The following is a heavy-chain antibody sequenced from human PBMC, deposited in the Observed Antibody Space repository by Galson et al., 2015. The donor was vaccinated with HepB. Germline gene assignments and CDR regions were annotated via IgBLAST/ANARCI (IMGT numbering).Heavy chain of an antibody. CDR3: VRDVVTIFGVII. J-gene: IGHJ4*02. Sequence: SLRLSCAASGFTFNSYAMSWVRQAPGKGLEWVSAISGTGGNTYSADSVKGRFTISRDNSKNTLFLQMNSLRAEDTAVYYCVRDVVTIFGVIIWGQGTLVTVSS. V-gene: IGHV3-23*01. CDR1: GFTFNSYA. D-gene: IGHD3-3*01. CDR2: ISGTGGNT.